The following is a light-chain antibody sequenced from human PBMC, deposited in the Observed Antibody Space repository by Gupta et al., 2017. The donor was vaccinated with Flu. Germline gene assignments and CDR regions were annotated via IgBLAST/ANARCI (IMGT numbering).Light chain of an antibody. J-gene: IGKJ3*01. CDR1: QSLLYSTGYNY. CDR3: MQALQTPPT. CDR2: LGS. Sequence: DVVMTQSPLSLPVTPGEPASISCRSSQSLLYSTGYNYLDWYLQKPGQPPQLLIYLGSNRASGVPDRFSGSGSGTDLTLKISRVEAEDVGVYYCMQALQTPPTFGPGTKVEI. V-gene: IGKV2-28*01.